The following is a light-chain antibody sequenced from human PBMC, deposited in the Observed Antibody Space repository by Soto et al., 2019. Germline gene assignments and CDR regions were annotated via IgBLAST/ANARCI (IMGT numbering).Light chain of an antibody. V-gene: IGLV4-69*01. CDR2: LNSDGSH. CDR1: SGHSNYA. CDR3: QTWGSGIVV. J-gene: IGLJ2*01. Sequence: QLVLTQSPSVSASLGASVKLTCTLSSGHSNYAIAWHQQQSEKGPRYLMKLNSDGSHSKGDGIPDRFSGSSSGAERYLTISSLQSEDEADYYCQTWGSGIVVFGGGTKLTFL.